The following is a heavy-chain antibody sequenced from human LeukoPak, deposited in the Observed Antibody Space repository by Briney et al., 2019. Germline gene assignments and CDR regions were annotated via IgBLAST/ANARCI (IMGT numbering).Heavy chain of an antibody. V-gene: IGHV4-39*07. D-gene: IGHD3-22*01. CDR1: GDSISSSTNY. CDR3: ARYYDSSGYSPYYFDY. CDR2: IYYSGST. Sequence: PSETLSLTCTVSGDSISSSTNYWGWIRQPPGKGLEWIGSIYYSGSTYYNPSLKSRVTISVDTSKNQFSLKLSSVTAADTAVYYCARYYDSSGYSPYYFDYWGQGTLVTVSS. J-gene: IGHJ4*02.